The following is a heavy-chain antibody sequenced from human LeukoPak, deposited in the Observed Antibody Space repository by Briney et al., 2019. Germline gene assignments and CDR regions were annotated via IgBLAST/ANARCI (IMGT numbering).Heavy chain of an antibody. CDR3: AREVRKWLRSLGYFDY. CDR1: GFTFDDYG. Sequence: PGGSLRLSCAASGFTFDDYGMSWVRQAPGKGLEWVSGINWNGGSTGYADSVKGRFTISRDNAKNSLYLQMNSLRADDTAVYYCAREVRKWLRSLGYFDYWGQGTLVTVSS. D-gene: IGHD5-12*01. V-gene: IGHV3-20*04. J-gene: IGHJ4*02. CDR2: INWNGGST.